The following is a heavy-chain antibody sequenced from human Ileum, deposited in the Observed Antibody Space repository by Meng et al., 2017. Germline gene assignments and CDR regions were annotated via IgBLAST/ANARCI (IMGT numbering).Heavy chain of an antibody. CDR2: IYHTGGT. D-gene: IGHD2-15*01. V-gene: IGHV4-4*02. Sequence: QVQLQESGPGLVKPSGTLPLTCAVSGGSISISNWWTWVRQPPGKGLEWMGEIYHTGGTNYNPSLKRRVTISVDKSKNQFSLEVTSVTAADTAVYYCARVRCASVSCYGDSYFDYWGQGILVTVSS. CDR3: ARVRCASVSCYGDSYFDY. CDR1: GGSISISNW. J-gene: IGHJ4*02.